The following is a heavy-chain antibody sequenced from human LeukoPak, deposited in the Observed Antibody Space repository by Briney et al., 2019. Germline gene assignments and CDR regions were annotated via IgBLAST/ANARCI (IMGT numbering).Heavy chain of an antibody. J-gene: IGHJ5*02. V-gene: IGHV1-69*13. CDR1: GGTFSTYA. CDR2: IIPIFGTA. CDR3: ARDIRNWFDP. Sequence: SVKVSCKASGGTFSTYAINWVRQAPGQGLEWMGGIIPIFGTAIYAQKFQGRVTITADESTSTAYMELSSLRSEDTAVYCCARDIRNWFDPWGQGTLVTVSS.